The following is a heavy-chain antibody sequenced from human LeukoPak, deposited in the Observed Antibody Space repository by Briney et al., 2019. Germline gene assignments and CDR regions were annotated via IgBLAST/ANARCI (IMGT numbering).Heavy chain of an antibody. CDR2: FNQSVST. V-gene: IGHV4-34*01. CDR3: ATVPYCSDGSCYAYFDS. D-gene: IGHD2-15*01. Sequence: SETLSLTCAVYGGSFSGYYWSWIRQPPGKGLECSGEFNQSVSTNYNPSLKSRVTISVDTSKNQFSLNLSSVTAADTAVYYCATVPYCSDGSCYAYFDSWGLGNQVTVPS. J-gene: IGHJ4*02. CDR1: GGSFSGYY.